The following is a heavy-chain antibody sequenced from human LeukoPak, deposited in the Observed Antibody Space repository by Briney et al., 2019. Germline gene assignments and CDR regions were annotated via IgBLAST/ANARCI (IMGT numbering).Heavy chain of an antibody. CDR1: GFTFGNAW. CDR2: IKSKSAGGTT. D-gene: IGHD3-22*01. Sequence: PGGSLRLSCAASGFTFGNAWMTWVRQAPGKGLEWVGRIKSKSAGGTTDYAAPVKGRFTISRDDSKNMLYLQMNSLKTEDTAVYYCTTGRHYDSSGYYQVYQYWGQGTLVTVSS. CDR3: TTGRHYDSSGYYQVYQY. V-gene: IGHV3-15*01. J-gene: IGHJ1*01.